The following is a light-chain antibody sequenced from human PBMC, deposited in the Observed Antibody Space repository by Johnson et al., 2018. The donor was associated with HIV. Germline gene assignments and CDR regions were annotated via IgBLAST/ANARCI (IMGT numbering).Light chain of an antibody. Sequence: QSVLTQPPSVSAAPGQKVTISCSGSSSNIGNNYVSWYQQLPGTAPQLLIYENNKRPSGIPDRFSGSKSGTSATLGITGLQTGDEADYCCATWDSSLSTYVFGTGTKVTVL. CDR1: SSNIGNNY. J-gene: IGLJ1*01. CDR3: ATWDSSLSTYV. CDR2: ENN. V-gene: IGLV1-51*02.